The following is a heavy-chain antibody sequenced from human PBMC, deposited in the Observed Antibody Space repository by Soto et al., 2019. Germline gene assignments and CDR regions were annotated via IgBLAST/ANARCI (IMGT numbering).Heavy chain of an antibody. Sequence: PSETLSLTCAVSGGSINTGDYYWTWIRHPRGKGLEWIGYIYYSGTTYYNPSLKSRVSLSLDTSKNHFSLRLTSVTAADTAVYYCARGVDFEGFPPCGMDVWGQGTTVTVSS. D-gene: IGHD3-3*01. J-gene: IGHJ6*02. CDR2: IYYSGTT. CDR3: ARGVDFEGFPPCGMDV. V-gene: IGHV4-30-4*01. CDR1: GGSINTGDYY.